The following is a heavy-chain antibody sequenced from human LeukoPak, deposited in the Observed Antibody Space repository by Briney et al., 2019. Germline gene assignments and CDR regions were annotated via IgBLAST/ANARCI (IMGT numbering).Heavy chain of an antibody. CDR3: ATGDDYCSGGSRDLLNHFDY. J-gene: IGHJ4*01. V-gene: IGHV3-7*01. CDR1: GFTFSSYW. Sequence: GGSLRLSCAASGFTFSSYWMGWVRQAPGKGLEWVANIKQDGSEKYYVDSVKGRFTISRDNAKNSLYLQMDSLRAEDTAVYYFATGDDYCSGGSRDLLNHFDYFGHGILFT. CDR2: IKQDGSEK. D-gene: IGHD2-15*01.